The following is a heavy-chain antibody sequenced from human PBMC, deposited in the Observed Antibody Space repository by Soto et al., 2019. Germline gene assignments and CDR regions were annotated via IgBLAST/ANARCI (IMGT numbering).Heavy chain of an antibody. CDR2: ISAHNGNT. Sequence: QVHLVQSGAEVKKPGASVKVSCQGSGYAFTTYGITWVRQAPGQGLEWMGWISAHNGNTNYAQKLQGRVTVTRDTSTSTAYMELRILRYDDTAVYYCARGRYGDYLCQGALVTVSS. D-gene: IGHD1-1*01. CDR3: ARGRYGDY. V-gene: IGHV1-18*01. CDR1: GYAFTTYG. J-gene: IGHJ4*02.